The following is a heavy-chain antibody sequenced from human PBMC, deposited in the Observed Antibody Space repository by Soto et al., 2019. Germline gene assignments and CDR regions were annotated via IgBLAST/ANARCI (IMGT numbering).Heavy chain of an antibody. CDR3: ARGLTPGSSPVWGYFDY. CDR1: GGSISSYY. V-gene: IGHV4-59*01. CDR2: IYYSGST. Sequence: SETLSLTCTVSGGSISSYYWSGIRQPPGKGLEWIGYIYYSGSTNYNPSLKSRVAISVDTSKNQFSLKLSSVTAADTAVYYCARGLTPGSSPVWGYFDYWGQGTLVTVSS. J-gene: IGHJ4*02. D-gene: IGHD3-10*01.